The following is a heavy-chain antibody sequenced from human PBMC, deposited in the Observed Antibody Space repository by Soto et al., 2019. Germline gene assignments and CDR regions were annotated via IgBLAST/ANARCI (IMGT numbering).Heavy chain of an antibody. D-gene: IGHD3-9*01. J-gene: IGHJ6*01. CDR3: ARIKGIRFDWVAAGMDV. CDR1: GFSLTSTGLG. V-gene: IGHV2-5*01. CDR2: SYWNGDN. Sequence: QITLRESGPTLVKPTQTLTLTCSFSGFSLTSTGLGVGWVRQPPGKALEWLALSYWNGDNRYSPFLRTRLTVAKDTSKNLVVLIMTNMDPVDTATYYCARIKGIRFDWVAAGMDVWGQGTTVTVSS.